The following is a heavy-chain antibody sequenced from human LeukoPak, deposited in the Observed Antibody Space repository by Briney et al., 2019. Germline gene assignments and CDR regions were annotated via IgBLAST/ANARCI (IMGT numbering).Heavy chain of an antibody. V-gene: IGHV4-4*09. CDR3: ANSYDGKIVPFDN. CDR2: NHTSGST. CDR1: DGSISNSF. J-gene: IGHJ4*02. D-gene: IGHD4-23*01. Sequence: SETLSLTCTVPDGSISNSFWNWVRQPPGKGLEWIAYNHTSGSTNYNPAFKSRVTLSVDTSKSQFSLRLNSVTASDTAVYYCANSYDGKIVPFDNWGQGTLVTVSS.